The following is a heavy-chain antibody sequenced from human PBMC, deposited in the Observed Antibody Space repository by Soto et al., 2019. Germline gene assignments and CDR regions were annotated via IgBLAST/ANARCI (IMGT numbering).Heavy chain of an antibody. Sequence: PGGSLRLSCAASGFSFSKLWMSWVRQTPGKGLEWVANIRQDGSERNYVDSVKGRFTISRDNAKNSLYLQMNGLRVEDTAVYYCTSRCLEHCISSGCSAPYDYWGQGALVTVSS. D-gene: IGHD2-2*01. CDR2: IRQDGSER. J-gene: IGHJ4*02. CDR1: GFSFSKLW. V-gene: IGHV3-7*05. CDR3: TSRCLEHCISSGCSAPYDY.